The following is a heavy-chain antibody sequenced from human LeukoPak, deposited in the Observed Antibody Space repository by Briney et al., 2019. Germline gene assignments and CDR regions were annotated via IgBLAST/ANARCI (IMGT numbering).Heavy chain of an antibody. V-gene: IGHV3-64*01. Sequence: QPGGSLRLSCVASGFSFSAYIMHWVRQAPGKGLEYVSAIRSDGSSKFYPNSVKGRFTISRDNSKSTLYLQMGSLRAEDTAVYYCTRRYGGHSGWAGYHDSWGQGTLVTVSS. CDR2: IRSDGSSK. CDR3: TRRYGGHSGWAGYHDS. CDR1: GFSFSAYI. D-gene: IGHD6-19*01. J-gene: IGHJ4*02.